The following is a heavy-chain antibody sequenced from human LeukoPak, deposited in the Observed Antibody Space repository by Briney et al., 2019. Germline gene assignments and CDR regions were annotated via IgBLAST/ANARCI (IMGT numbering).Heavy chain of an antibody. Sequence: GRSLRLSCAASGFTFSSYAMHWVRQAPGKGLEWVAVISYDGSNKYYADSVKGRFTISRDNSKNTLYLQMNSLRAEDTAVYYCARDPTLGYCSSTSCYSWFDPWGQGTLVTVSS. CDR1: GFTFSSYA. CDR2: ISYDGSNK. J-gene: IGHJ5*02. D-gene: IGHD2-2*01. CDR3: ARDPTLGYCSSTSCYSWFDP. V-gene: IGHV3-30-3*01.